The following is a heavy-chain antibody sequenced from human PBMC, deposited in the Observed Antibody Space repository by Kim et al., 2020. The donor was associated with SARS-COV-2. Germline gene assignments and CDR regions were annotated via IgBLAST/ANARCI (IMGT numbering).Heavy chain of an antibody. CDR2: IYSGTTT. Sequence: GGSLRLSCTASGFSVSTNYMTWVRQAPGKGLEWVAVIYSGTTTYYADAVKGRFTISRDNPKNTLYLQMNSLRAEDTAIYYCAKDSPATHRGPTDVWGQGTTVTVSS. J-gene: IGHJ6*02. CDR1: GFSVSTNY. V-gene: IGHV3-53*01. CDR3: AKDSPATHRGPTDV.